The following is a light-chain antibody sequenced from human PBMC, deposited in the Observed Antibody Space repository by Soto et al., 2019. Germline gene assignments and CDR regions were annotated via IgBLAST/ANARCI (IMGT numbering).Light chain of an antibody. J-gene: IGLJ2*01. Sequence: QSALTQPASVSESPGQSITISCTGTSSDIGRYSYVSWDQQHPGKAPKLMIYEVSNRPSGVSNRFSGSKSGNTASLTISGLQAEDEGDYYCSSYTSSSTVVFGGGTKLTVL. CDR1: SSDIGRYSY. V-gene: IGLV2-14*01. CDR2: EVS. CDR3: SSYTSSSTVV.